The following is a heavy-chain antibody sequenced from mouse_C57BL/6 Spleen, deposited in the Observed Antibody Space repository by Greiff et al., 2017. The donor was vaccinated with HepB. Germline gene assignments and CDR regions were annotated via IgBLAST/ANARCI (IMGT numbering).Heavy chain of an antibody. Sequence: EVKLVESGGGLVKPGGSLKLSCAASGFTFSSYAMSWVRQTPEKRLEWVATISDGGSYTYYPDNVKGRFTISRDNAKNNLYLQMSHLKSEDTAMYYCARGLLYWGQGTLVTVSA. D-gene: IGHD3-1*01. CDR3: ARGLLY. CDR1: GFTFSSYA. J-gene: IGHJ3*01. V-gene: IGHV5-4*03. CDR2: ISDGGSYT.